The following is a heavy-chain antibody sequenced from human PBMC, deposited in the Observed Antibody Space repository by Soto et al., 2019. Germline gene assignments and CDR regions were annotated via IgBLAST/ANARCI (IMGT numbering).Heavy chain of an antibody. D-gene: IGHD2-2*01. J-gene: IGHJ3*02. Sequence: ASVKVSCKASGYTFTSYYMHWVRQAPGQGLEWMGIINPSGGSTSCAQKFQGRVTMTRDTSTSTVYMELSSLRSEDTAVYYCARDQEPYPPDDAFEIWGQGTMVSVSS. V-gene: IGHV1-46*01. CDR1: GYTFTSYY. CDR2: INPSGGST. CDR3: ARDQEPYPPDDAFEI.